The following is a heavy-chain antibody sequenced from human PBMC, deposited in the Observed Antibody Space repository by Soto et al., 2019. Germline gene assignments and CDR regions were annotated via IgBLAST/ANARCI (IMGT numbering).Heavy chain of an antibody. V-gene: IGHV3-33*01. D-gene: IGHD2-21*02. CDR1: GFGFSYYG. CDR3: ARVSTGDTSPNYFDY. CDR2: IWYDGSIE. J-gene: IGHJ4*02. Sequence: QVQLVESGGGVVRPGGPLRLSCAASGFGFSYYGMHWVRQAAAKGREWVAIIWYDGSIEYYPDSVKGRFTVSRDNSKSTLFLQMNSLRAEDTAVYYCARVSTGDTSPNYFDYWGQGTRVTVSS.